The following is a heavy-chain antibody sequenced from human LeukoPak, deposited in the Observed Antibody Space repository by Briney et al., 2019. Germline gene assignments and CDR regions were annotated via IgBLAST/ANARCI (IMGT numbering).Heavy chain of an antibody. V-gene: IGHV4-59*08. CDR3: ARPAVAASGDYYYMDV. J-gene: IGHJ6*03. CDR1: GVSISSYY. CDR2: IYYSGST. Sequence: SETLSLTCTVSGVSISSYYWSWIRQPPGKGLEWIGYIYYSGSTNYNPSLKSRVTISVDTSKNQFSLKLSSVTAADTAVYYWARPAVAASGDYYYMDVWGKGTTVTVS. D-gene: IGHD6-19*01.